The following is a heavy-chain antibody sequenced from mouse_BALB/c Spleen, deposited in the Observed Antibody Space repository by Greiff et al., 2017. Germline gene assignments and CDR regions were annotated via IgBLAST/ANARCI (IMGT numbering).Heavy chain of an antibody. CDR2: ISSGSSTI. D-gene: IGHD1-2*01. V-gene: IGHV5-17*02. J-gene: IGHJ4*01. CDR3: ARRPLLRLGDYYAMDY. CDR1: GFTFSSFG. Sequence: EVQLVESGGGLVQPGGSRKLSCAASGFTFSSFGMHWVRQAPEKGLEWVAYISSGSSTIYYADTVKGRFTISRDNPKNTLFLQMTSLRSEDTAMYYCARRPLLRLGDYYAMDYWGQGTSVTVSS.